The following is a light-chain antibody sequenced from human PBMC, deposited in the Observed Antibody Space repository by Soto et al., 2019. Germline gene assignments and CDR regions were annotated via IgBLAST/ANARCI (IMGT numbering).Light chain of an antibody. V-gene: IGLV1-40*01. J-gene: IGLJ7*01. CDR2: DNN. CDR1: RSNIGAGYA. Sequence: QSVLTQPPSVFGAPGQRVTISCTGSRSNIGAGYAVHWYQQLPGSAPRLLIYDNNKRPSGVPDRFSASKSTTSASLAITALQAEDEADYHCQSYDSSDKLIFGGGTQLTVL. CDR3: QSYDSSDKLI.